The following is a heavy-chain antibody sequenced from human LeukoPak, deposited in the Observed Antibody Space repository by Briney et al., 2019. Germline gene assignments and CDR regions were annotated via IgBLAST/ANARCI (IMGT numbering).Heavy chain of an antibody. D-gene: IGHD5-18*01. J-gene: IGHJ2*01. CDR2: MNPNSGNT. V-gene: IGHV1-8*01. Sequence: GASVKVSCKASGYTFTSYDINWVRQATGQGLEWMGWMNPNSGNTGYAQKFQGSVTMTRNTSISTAYMELSSLRSEDTAVYYCARVSRYSYGRGYWYFDLWGRGTLVTVYS. CDR1: GYTFTSYD. CDR3: ARVSRYSYGRGYWYFDL.